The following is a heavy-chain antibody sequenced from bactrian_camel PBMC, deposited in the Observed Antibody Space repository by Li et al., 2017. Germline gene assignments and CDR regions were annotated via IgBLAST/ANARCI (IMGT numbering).Heavy chain of an antibody. Sequence: LVESGGGLVQPGGSLRLSCAASGFTFSSYGMSWVRQDPGKGLEWVASVHTDDSKIYYADSVKGRFTFSRDNSKNTFYLHMNSLQPEDTSLYYCTIFDYWGQGTQVTVS. CDR3: TIFDY. CDR1: GFTFSSYG. J-gene: IGHJ4*01. CDR2: VHTDDSKI. V-gene: IGHV3-2*01.